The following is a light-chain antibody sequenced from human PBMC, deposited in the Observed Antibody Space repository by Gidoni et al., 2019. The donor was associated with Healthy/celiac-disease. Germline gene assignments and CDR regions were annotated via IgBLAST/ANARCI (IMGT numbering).Light chain of an antibody. CDR3: QQSYRTPLT. Sequence: DIQMTPSPSSLSASVGDRATITCRASQSISSYLNWYQQKPGQAPQLLIYAASSLESGVPSRFSGSGSGTDFTLTISSLQPEDFATYYCQQSYRTPLTFGGGTKVEIK. CDR1: QSISSY. CDR2: AAS. J-gene: IGKJ4*01. V-gene: IGKV1-39*01.